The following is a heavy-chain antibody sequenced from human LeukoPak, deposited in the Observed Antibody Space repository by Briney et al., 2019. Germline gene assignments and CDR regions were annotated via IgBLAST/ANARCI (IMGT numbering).Heavy chain of an antibody. D-gene: IGHD3-16*01. V-gene: IGHV3-48*03. Sequence: PGGSLRLSCAVSGFTFSSYEMNWVRQPPGKGLELMSYISSSGSTTKYADSVKSRFTISRDNTKNSLDLQMNSLIVEDTAVYYCRGEGEGAGTEFDYWGRGTLVTVSS. J-gene: IGHJ4*02. CDR1: GFTFSSYE. CDR2: ISSSGSTT. CDR3: RGEGEGAGTEFDY.